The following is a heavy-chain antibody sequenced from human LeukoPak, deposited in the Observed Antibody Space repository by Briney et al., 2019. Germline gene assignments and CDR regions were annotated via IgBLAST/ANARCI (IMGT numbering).Heavy chain of an antibody. V-gene: IGHV3-30-3*01. CDR1: GFTFSSYA. J-gene: IGHJ4*02. CDR2: ISYDGSNK. Sequence: GRSLRLSCAASGFTFSSYAMHWVRQAPGEGLEWVAVISYDGSNKYYADSVKGRFTISRDNSKNTLYLQMNSLRAEDTAVYYCARDLGAGYSYGWLDYWGQGTLVTVSS. CDR3: ARDLGAGYSYGWLDY. D-gene: IGHD5-18*01.